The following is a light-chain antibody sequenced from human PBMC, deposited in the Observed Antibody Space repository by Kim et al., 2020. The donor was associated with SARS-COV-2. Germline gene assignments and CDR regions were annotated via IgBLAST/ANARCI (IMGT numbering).Light chain of an antibody. J-gene: IGLJ2*01. Sequence: QSALTQPASVSGSPGQSITISCTGTSSDVGGYDYVSWYQQHPGKAPKLIIYEVSNRPSGVSNRFSGSKSGNTASLTISGLQAADEADYYCSSYTSSNSVVFGGGTQLTVL. CDR1: SSDVGGYDY. V-gene: IGLV2-14*01. CDR3: SSYTSSNSVV. CDR2: EVS.